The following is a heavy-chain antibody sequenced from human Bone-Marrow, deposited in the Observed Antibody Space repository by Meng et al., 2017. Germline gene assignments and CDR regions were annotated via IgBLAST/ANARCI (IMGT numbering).Heavy chain of an antibody. V-gene: IGHV3-23*01. J-gene: IGHJ6*02. Sequence: GGSLRLSCAASGFTFSSYAMSWVRQAPGKGLEWVSAISGSGGSTYYADSVKGRFTISRDNSKNTLYLQMNSLRAEDTAVYYCASTNSAKYYYDSSGYFVYYYSMDVWGQGTMVTVSS. CDR2: ISGSGGST. D-gene: IGHD3-22*01. CDR3: ASTNSAKYYYDSSGYFVYYYSMDV. CDR1: GFTFSSYA.